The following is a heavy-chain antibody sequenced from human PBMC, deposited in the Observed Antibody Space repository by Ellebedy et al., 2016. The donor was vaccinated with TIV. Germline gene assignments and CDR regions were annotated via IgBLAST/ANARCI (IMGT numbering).Heavy chain of an antibody. CDR3: EKGAYTVPTVMAV. Sequence: GESLKISCAASGFSTSGMHWVRQPPGKGLEWVAFIRFDGSAIYYADSVSGRFTISRDDSKNTLYLQMNSLRTDDTAVYYCEKGAYTVPTVMAVWGQGTTVTVSS. J-gene: IGHJ6*02. D-gene: IGHD4-17*01. CDR1: GFSTSG. V-gene: IGHV3-30*02. CDR2: IRFDGSAI.